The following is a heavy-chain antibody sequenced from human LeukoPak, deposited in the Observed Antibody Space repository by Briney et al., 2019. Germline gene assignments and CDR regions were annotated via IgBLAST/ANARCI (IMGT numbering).Heavy chain of an antibody. CDR1: GYSFTSYW. CDR2: IYPGDSDT. J-gene: IGHJ3*02. V-gene: IGHV5-51*01. D-gene: IGHD3-22*01. CDR3: ASSSITMIAYTFGADAFDI. Sequence: GESLKISCKGSGYSFTSYWIGWVRQMPGKGLEWMGIIYPGDSDTRYSPSFQGQVTISADKSISTAYLQWSSLKASDTAMYYCASSSITMIAYTFGADAFDIWGQGTMVTVSS.